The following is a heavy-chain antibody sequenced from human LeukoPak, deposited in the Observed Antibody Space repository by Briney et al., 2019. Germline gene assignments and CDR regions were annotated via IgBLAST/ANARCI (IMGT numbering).Heavy chain of an antibody. CDR2: INPDGSVT. J-gene: IGHJ4*02. D-gene: IGHD6-13*01. CDR1: GFTFRSFW. Sequence: GGSLRLSCAASGFTFRSFWMSWVRQAPGRGLEWVATINPDGSVTYYVDSVKGRFTISRDNSKNTLYLQMNSLRAEDTAVYYCAKPEGGAAGIFDYWGQGTLVTVSS. CDR3: AKPEGGAAGIFDY. V-gene: IGHV3-7*03.